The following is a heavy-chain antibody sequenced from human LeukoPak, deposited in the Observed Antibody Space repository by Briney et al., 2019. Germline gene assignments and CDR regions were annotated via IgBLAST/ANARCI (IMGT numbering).Heavy chain of an antibody. CDR3: ARPLFCAFDNCGYWLDP. V-gene: IGHV1-46*01. CDR1: GYTFTKYL. Sequence: ASVKVSCKTSGYTFTKYLIHWVRQAPGQGLEWVGTINPNGDATNYAPRLQGRLTLTQDTSTSTVYMELRGLTPDDTAVHYCARPLFCAFDNCGYWLDPWGPGTLVTVSS. D-gene: IGHD1-20*01. J-gene: IGHJ5*02. CDR2: INPNGDAT.